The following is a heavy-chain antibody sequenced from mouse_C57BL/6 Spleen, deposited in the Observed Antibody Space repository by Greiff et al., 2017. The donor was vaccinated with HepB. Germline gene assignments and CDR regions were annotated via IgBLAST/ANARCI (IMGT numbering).Heavy chain of an antibody. V-gene: IGHV5-4*03. J-gene: IGHJ2*01. CDR2: ISDGGSYT. Sequence: EVKVEESGGGLVKPGGSLKLSCAASGFTFSSYAMSWVRQTPEKRLEWVATISDGGSYTYYPDNVKGRFTISRDNAKNNLYLQMSHLKSEDTAMYYCARGALYYYGSSYYYFDYWGQGTTLTVSS. CDR3: ARGALYYYGSSYYYFDY. CDR1: GFTFSSYA. D-gene: IGHD1-1*01.